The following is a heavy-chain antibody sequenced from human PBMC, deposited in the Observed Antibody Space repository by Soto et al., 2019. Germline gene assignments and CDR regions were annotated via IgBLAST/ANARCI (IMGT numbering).Heavy chain of an antibody. CDR2: ISAYNGNT. CDR3: ASLRAAAGGYNWFDP. Sequence: QVQLVQSGAEVKKPGASVKVSCKASGYTFTSYGISWVRQAPGQGLEWMGWISAYNGNTNYAQKLQGRVTMTTDTATSTAYMELRSLRSDDTAVYYCASLRAAAGGYNWFDPWGQGTLVTVSS. J-gene: IGHJ5*02. CDR1: GYTFTSYG. V-gene: IGHV1-18*01. D-gene: IGHD6-13*01.